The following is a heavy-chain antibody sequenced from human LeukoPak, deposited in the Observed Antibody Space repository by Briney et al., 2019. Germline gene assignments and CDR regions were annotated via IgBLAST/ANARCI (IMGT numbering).Heavy chain of an antibody. CDR3: ARGRITMVRGGYYYMDV. J-gene: IGHJ6*03. V-gene: IGHV4-34*01. CDR2: INHSGST. CDR1: GGSFSGYY. Sequence: SETLSLTCAVYGGSFSGYYWSWIRRPPGKGLEWIGEINHSGSTNYNPSLKSRVTISVDTSKNQFSLKLSSVTAADTAVYYCARGRITMVRGGYYYMDVWGKGTTVTVSS. D-gene: IGHD3-10*01.